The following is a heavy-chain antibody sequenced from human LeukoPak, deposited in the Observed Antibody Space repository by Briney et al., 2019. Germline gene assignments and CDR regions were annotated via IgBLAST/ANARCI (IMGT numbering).Heavy chain of an antibody. V-gene: IGHV3-23*01. Sequence: GGSLRLSCVACEFTFRSYAMSWVRQAPGKGLEWVSAISGSGGSTFYSDSVKGRFTISRDNSKNTLYLQMNSLRAEDTAVYYCARATYIVSTILLDYWGQGTLVSVSS. D-gene: IGHD5/OR15-5a*01. CDR2: ISGSGGST. CDR1: EFTFRSYA. J-gene: IGHJ4*02. CDR3: ARATYIVSTILLDY.